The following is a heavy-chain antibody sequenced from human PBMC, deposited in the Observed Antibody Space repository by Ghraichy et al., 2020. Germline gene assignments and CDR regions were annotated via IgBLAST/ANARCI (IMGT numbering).Heavy chain of an antibody. Sequence: GGSLRLSCVASGFTFSNYAMSWVRQAPGKGLEWVSGISSGAVTTHYADSVKGRFTISRDNSKSTLYLQMNSLRAEDTAVYYGAKGQYGGVFGHLDYWGQGTLVTVSA. CDR2: ISSGAVTT. CDR3: AKGQYGGVFGHLDY. D-gene: IGHD1-26*01. V-gene: IGHV3-23*01. J-gene: IGHJ4*02. CDR1: GFTFSNYA.